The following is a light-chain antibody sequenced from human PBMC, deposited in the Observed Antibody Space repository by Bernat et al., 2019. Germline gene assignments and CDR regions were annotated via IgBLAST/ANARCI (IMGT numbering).Light chain of an antibody. V-gene: IGLV2-14*03. CDR3: YSWTTNYVYV. CDR2: DVS. J-gene: IGLJ1*01. Sequence: QSALTQPASVSGYPGQSITISCTGASSDIGGFNYVSWYQQHPGKAPKLMISDVSSRPSGVSNRFSGTESGNTASLTISGLQAEDEADYYCYSWTTNYVYVFGTGTKVTVL. CDR1: SSDIGGFNY.